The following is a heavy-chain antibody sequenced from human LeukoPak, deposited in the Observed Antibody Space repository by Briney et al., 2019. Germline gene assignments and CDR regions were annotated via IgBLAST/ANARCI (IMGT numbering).Heavy chain of an antibody. CDR3: ARAPLRESSGFPLDAFDI. Sequence: ASVKVSCKASGYTFTGFYMHWVRRAPGQGLEWMGWINTNTGNPTYAQGFTGRFVFSLDTSVSTAYLQISSLKAEDTAVYYCARAPLRESSGFPLDAFDIWGQGTMVTVSS. V-gene: IGHV7-4-1*02. CDR2: INTNTGNP. CDR1: GYTFTGFY. J-gene: IGHJ3*02. D-gene: IGHD3-22*01.